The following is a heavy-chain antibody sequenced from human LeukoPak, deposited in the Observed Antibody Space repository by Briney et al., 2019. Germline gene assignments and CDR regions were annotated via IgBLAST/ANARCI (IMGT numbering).Heavy chain of an antibody. Sequence: PGGSLRLSCAVSGFTFSSSWMHWVRQAPGKGLVWVSHIKTDGSTTAYADSVKGRFAIPRDNAKNTLYLQMNSLRAEDTGVYYCARGNQQLPRSTPDYWGQGTLVTVSS. J-gene: IGHJ4*02. D-gene: IGHD2-2*01. CDR2: IKTDGSTT. CDR1: GFTFSSSW. CDR3: ARGNQQLPRSTPDY. V-gene: IGHV3-74*01.